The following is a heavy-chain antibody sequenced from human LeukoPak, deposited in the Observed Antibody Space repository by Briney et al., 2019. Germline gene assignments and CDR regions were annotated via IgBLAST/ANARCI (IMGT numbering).Heavy chain of an antibody. V-gene: IGHV3-23*01. D-gene: IGHD1-14*01. J-gene: IGHJ3*02. CDR2: ISGSGGST. Sequence: PGGSLRLSCATSGFIFSTYALSWVRQAPGKGLEWASSISGSGGSTYHADSVKGRFTISRDSSKNTLYLQMNSLRAEDTAVYYCARDALTGAFDIWGQGTMVTVSS. CDR3: ARDALTGAFDI. CDR1: GFIFSTYA.